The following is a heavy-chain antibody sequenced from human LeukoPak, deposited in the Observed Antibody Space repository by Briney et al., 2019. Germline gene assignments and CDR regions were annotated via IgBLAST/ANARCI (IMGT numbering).Heavy chain of an antibody. CDR3: ARDGVSGSYSA. CDR1: GGTFSSYA. J-gene: IGHJ5*02. Sequence: SAKVSCKASGGTFSSYAISWVRQAPGQGLEWMGGTIPIFGTANYAQKFQGRVTITADESTSTAYMELSSLRSEDAAVYYCARDGVSGSYSAWGQGTLVTVSS. D-gene: IGHD1-26*01. CDR2: TIPIFGTA. V-gene: IGHV1-69*13.